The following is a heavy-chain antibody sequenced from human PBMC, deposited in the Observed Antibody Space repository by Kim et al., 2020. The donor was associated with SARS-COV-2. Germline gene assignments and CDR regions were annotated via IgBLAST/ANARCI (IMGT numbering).Heavy chain of an antibody. J-gene: IGHJ4*02. CDR1: GFTFSSYA. CDR2: ISGSGGST. Sequence: GGSLRLSCAASGFTFSSYAMSWVRQAPGKGLEWVSAISGSGGSTYYADSVKGRFTISRDNSKNTLYLQMNSLRAEDTAVYYCAKDWSGDYYDSSGYSGDFDYWGQGTLVTVSS. CDR3: AKDWSGDYYDSSGYSGDFDY. V-gene: IGHV3-23*01. D-gene: IGHD3-22*01.